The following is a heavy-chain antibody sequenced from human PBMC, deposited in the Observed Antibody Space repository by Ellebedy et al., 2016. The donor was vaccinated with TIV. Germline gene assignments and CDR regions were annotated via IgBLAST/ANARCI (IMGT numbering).Heavy chain of an antibody. V-gene: IGHV3-23*01. CDR3: ARARLYGENNWFDP. CDR2: ISGSGGST. Sequence: GESLKISCAASGFTFSSYAMSWVRQAPGKGLEWVSAISGSGGSTYYADSVKGRFTISRDNAKNSLYLQMNSLRAEDTAVYYCARARLYGENNWFDPWGQGTLVTVSS. D-gene: IGHD4-17*01. CDR1: GFTFSSYA. J-gene: IGHJ5*02.